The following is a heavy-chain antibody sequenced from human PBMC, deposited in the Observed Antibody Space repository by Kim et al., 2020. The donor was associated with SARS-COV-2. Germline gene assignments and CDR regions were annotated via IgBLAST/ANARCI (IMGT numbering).Heavy chain of an antibody. CDR1: GGSISSSDYY. V-gene: IGHV4-39*01. CDR3: ARHYCSGGGCYPGTFDY. CDR2: IYYSGST. J-gene: IGHJ4*02. Sequence: SETLSLTCTVSGGSISSSDYYWGWIRQPPGKVLEWIGSIYYSGSTYYNPSLKSRVAIFVDTSKNHFSLKLSSVTAADTAVYYCARHYCSGGGCYPGTFDYWGQGALVTVSS. D-gene: IGHD2-15*01.